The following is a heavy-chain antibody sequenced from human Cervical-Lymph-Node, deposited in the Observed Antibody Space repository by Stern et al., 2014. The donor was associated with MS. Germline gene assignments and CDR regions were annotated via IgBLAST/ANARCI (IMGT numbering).Heavy chain of an antibody. CDR2: SHPNSAGT. V-gene: IGHV1-2*06. J-gene: IGHJ4*02. CDR1: GYTFTGYY. CDR3: AREAAMAVAGTGVDY. D-gene: IGHD6-19*01. Sequence: QVQLVQSGAEVKKPGASVKVSCKASGYTFTGYYMHWVRQAPGQGLELMGRSHPNSAGTNYAQKFQGRVTMARDTSISTAYMELSRLRSDDTAVYYCAREAAMAVAGTGVDYWGQGTLVTVSS.